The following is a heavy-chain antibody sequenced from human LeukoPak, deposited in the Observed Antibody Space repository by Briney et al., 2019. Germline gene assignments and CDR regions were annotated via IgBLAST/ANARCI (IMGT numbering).Heavy chain of an antibody. CDR3: AKMVRGAMRWFDP. V-gene: IGHV4-59*01. Sequence: SETLSLTCAVYGGSFSGYYWSWIRQPPGKGLEWIGYIYYSGSTNYNPSLKSRVTISLDTSKNQFSLQLSSVTAADTAVYYCAKMVRGAMRWFDPWGQGTLVTVSS. D-gene: IGHD3-10*01. J-gene: IGHJ5*02. CDR2: IYYSGST. CDR1: GGSFSGYY.